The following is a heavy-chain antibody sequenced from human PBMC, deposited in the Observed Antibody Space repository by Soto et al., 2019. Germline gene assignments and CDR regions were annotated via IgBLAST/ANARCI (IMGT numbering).Heavy chain of an antibody. CDR3: LLAYCSGGDCYDYYDYGMDV. Sequence: QVQLVQSGAEVKKPGASVTVSCKASGDTFTSYDVNWVRQATGQGLEWMGWMNPNSGNTGYAQKFQGRVTMTRSTSTNTAYMELRSLRSDDAAVYYCLLAYCSGGDCYDYYDYGMDVW. D-gene: IGHD2-15*01. V-gene: IGHV1-8*01. J-gene: IGHJ6*01. CDR1: GDTFTSYD. CDR2: MNPNSGNT.